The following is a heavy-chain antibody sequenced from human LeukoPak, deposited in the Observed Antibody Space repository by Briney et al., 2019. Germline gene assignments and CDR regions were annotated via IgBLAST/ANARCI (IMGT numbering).Heavy chain of an antibody. Sequence: GGSLRLSCAASGFTVSSNYMSWVRQAPGKGLEWVSVIYSGGSTYYADSVKGRFTISRDNSKNTLYLQMNSLRAEDTAVYYCARRPVDYSSSDHAFDVWGPGTMVTVSS. V-gene: IGHV3-53*01. CDR3: ARRPVDYSSSDHAFDV. J-gene: IGHJ3*01. CDR1: GFTVSSNY. CDR2: IYSGGST. D-gene: IGHD3-22*01.